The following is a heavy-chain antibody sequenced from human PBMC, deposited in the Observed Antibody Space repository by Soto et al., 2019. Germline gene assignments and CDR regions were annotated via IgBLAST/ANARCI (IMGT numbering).Heavy chain of an antibody. J-gene: IGHJ4*02. Sequence: VQLVESGGGVVQPGRSLRLSCAASGFTFNSYAMHWVRQAPGKGLEWMAVIWFDGSNKDYADSVKGRFTISRDNSKNTLYLQMNSLSAEDTAVYYCGRAAYSSGWYYFDHWGQGTLVTVSS. CDR2: IWFDGSNK. CDR3: GRAAYSSGWYYFDH. CDR1: GFTFNSYA. D-gene: IGHD6-19*01. V-gene: IGHV3-33*01.